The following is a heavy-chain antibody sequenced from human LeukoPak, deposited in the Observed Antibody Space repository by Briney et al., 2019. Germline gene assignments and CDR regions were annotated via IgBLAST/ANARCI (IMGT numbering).Heavy chain of an antibody. V-gene: IGHV4-4*07. CDR3: ARTAEYYDSSGYYGSYYFEY. CDR1: GGSISSYY. Sequence: SETLSLTCTVSGGSISSYYWSWIRQPAGKGLEWIGRIYTSGSTNYNPSLKSRVTISVDTSKNQFSLKLSSVTAADTAVYYCARTAEYYDSSGYYGSYYFEYWGQGTLVTVSS. J-gene: IGHJ4*02. CDR2: IYTSGST. D-gene: IGHD3-22*01.